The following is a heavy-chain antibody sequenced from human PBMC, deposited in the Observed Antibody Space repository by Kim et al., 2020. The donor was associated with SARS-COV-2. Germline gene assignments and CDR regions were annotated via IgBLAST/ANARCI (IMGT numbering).Heavy chain of an antibody. V-gene: IGHV3-30*07. Sequence: GRFTISRDNSKNTLYLQMNSLRAEDTAVYYCARRSRATMVRGVIKGPFDYWGQGTLVTVSS. J-gene: IGHJ4*02. D-gene: IGHD3-10*01. CDR3: ARRSRATMVRGVIKGPFDY.